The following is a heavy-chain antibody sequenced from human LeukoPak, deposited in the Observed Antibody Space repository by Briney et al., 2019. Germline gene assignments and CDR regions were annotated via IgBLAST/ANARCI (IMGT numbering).Heavy chain of an antibody. J-gene: IGHJ4*02. CDR3: AKDLYYDSSGYYADY. V-gene: IGHV3-30*02. Sequence: GGSLRLSCAASGFTFSSYGMHWVRQAPGKGLEWVAFIRYDGSNKYYADSVKGRFTISRDNSKNTLYLQMNSLRAEDTAVYYCAKDLYYDSSGYYADYWGQGTLVTVSS. CDR2: IRYDGSNK. D-gene: IGHD3-22*01. CDR1: GFTFSSYG.